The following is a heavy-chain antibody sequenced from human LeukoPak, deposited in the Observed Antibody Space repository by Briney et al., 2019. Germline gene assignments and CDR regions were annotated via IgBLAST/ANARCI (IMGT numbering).Heavy chain of an antibody. D-gene: IGHD1-1*01. J-gene: IGHJ6*03. Sequence: GASVKASFKASGYTFKNYGIDRVRPAPGTGLEWKGWISGDNGNTNYAQKVQGRVTMTIDTSTSTDYMELRSLRSDETAVYYCARDGSYFYYMDVWGKGTTVTVSS. CDR1: GYTFKNYG. V-gene: IGHV1-18*01. CDR2: ISGDNGNT. CDR3: ARDGSYFYYMDV.